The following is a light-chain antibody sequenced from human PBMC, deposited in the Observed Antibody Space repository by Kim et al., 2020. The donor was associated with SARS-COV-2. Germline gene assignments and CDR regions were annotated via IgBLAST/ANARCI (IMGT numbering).Light chain of an antibody. J-gene: IGLJ3*02. Sequence: SYELTQPLSVSVALGQTASITCGGDNIGSKHVHWYQQKAGQAPVLVIYRDSSRPAELPERFSGSHSRYTPTLTVSSAQAGDEADFYFQVSVNNPFVFG. CDR1: NIGSKH. V-gene: IGLV3-9*01. CDR2: RDS. CDR3: QVSVNNPFV.